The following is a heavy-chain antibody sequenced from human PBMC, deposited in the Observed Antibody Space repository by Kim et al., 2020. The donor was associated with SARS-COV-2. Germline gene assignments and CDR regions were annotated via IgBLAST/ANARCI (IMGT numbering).Heavy chain of an antibody. CDR3: TRDGRRDGYNPYYYGMDV. J-gene: IGHJ6*02. Sequence: KGRLHISRDDSKSIAYLQMNSLKTEDTAVYYCTRDGRRDGYNPYYYGMDVWGQGTTVTVSS. V-gene: IGHV3-49*02. D-gene: IGHD5-12*01.